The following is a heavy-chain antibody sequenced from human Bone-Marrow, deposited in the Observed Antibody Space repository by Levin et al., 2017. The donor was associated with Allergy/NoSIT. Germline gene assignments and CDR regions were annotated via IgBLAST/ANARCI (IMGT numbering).Heavy chain of an antibody. D-gene: IGHD4/OR15-4a*01. CDR2: IGPYGGST. CDR3: AKVNYGGNPASGAFDI. V-gene: IGHV3-23*01. Sequence: GGSLRLSCAASGFMFSGYTMSWVRQAPGKGPQWVSSIGPYGGSTRSADSVKGRFTVSRDNSKNTVFLQMNSLRADDTAMYYCAKVNYGGNPASGAFDIWGQGAMVTVSS. J-gene: IGHJ3*02. CDR1: GFMFSGYT.